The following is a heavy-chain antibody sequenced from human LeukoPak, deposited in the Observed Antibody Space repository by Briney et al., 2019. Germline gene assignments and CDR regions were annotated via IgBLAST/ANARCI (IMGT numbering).Heavy chain of an antibody. CDR1: GFTFSSYE. CDR2: IISSGSTI. CDR3: ARVPDYDFWSGWGYYLDY. J-gene: IGHJ4*02. V-gene: IGHV3-48*03. D-gene: IGHD3-3*01. Sequence: GGSLRLSCAASGFTFSSYEMNWVRHAPGKGLEWVSYIISSGSTIYYADSVKGRFTISRDNAKNSLYLQMNSLRAEDTAVYYCARVPDYDFWSGWGYYLDYWGQATLVTVSS.